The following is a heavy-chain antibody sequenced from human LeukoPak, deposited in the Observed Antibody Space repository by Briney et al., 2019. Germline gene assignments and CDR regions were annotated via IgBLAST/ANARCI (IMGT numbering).Heavy chain of an antibody. CDR1: GGSISSYY. Sequence: PSETLSLTCTVPGGSISSYYWSWIRQPPGKGLEWIGYIYYSGSTNYNPSLKSRVTISVDTSKNQLSLKLSSVTAADTAVYYCARGSSSWYLTSYYYYGMDVWGKGTTVTVSS. D-gene: IGHD6-13*01. J-gene: IGHJ6*04. V-gene: IGHV4-59*01. CDR3: ARGSSSWYLTSYYYYGMDV. CDR2: IYYSGST.